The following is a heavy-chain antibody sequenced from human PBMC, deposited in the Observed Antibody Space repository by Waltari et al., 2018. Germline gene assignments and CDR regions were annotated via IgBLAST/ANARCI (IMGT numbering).Heavy chain of an antibody. Sequence: QVQLQQWGAGLLKPSETLSLTCAVSGGSFSGYYWSWIRQPPGKGLEWIGEINHSGSTNYNPSLKSRVTISVDTSKNQFSLKLSSVTAADTAVYYCARGVYDFWSGYSTIFDYWGQGTLVTVSS. D-gene: IGHD3-3*01. V-gene: IGHV4-34*01. CDR2: INHSGST. J-gene: IGHJ4*02. CDR1: GGSFSGYY. CDR3: ARGVYDFWSGYSTIFDY.